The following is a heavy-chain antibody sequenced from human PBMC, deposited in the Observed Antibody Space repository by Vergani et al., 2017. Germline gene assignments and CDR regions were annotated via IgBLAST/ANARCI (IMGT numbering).Heavy chain of an antibody. J-gene: IGHJ4*02. CDR2: IKEDGSEI. Sequence: EVQLVESGGGLVQPGGSLRLSCVASGFSLSHYWMTWVRQAPGKGLEWVANIKEDGSEIFYVDSVKGRFTISRDNVKNSLYLQMNRVRVDDTAVYYCGRRASIIDYWGQGTLVSVSS. V-gene: IGHV3-7*01. D-gene: IGHD2-21*01. CDR1: GFSLSHYW. CDR3: GRRASIIDY.